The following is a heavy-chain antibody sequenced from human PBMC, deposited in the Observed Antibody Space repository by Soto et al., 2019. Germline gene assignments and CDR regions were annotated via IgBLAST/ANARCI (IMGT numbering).Heavy chain of an antibody. V-gene: IGHV4-34*01. CDR1: GGTLSCYY. CDR2: VNHRGST. CDR3: ARGWIVLIPAAIDYGMDV. Sequence: SETLSLTCAVYGGTLSCYYWIWIRQPPGKGLEWIGEVNHRGSTNYNPSLKSRVTISVDTSKNQFSLKLSSVTAADTAVYYCARGWIVLIPAAIDYGMDVWGQGTTVTVSS. J-gene: IGHJ6*02. D-gene: IGHD2-2*02.